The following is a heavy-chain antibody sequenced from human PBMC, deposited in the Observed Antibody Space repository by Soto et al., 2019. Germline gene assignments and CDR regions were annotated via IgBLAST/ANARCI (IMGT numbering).Heavy chain of an antibody. CDR3: ARDRGRWLQFTAFDI. CDR1: GFTFSSYG. D-gene: IGHD5-12*01. Sequence: SLRLSCAASGFTFSSYGMHWVRQAPGKGLEWVAVIWYDGSNKYYADSVKGRFTISRDNSKNTLYLQMNSLRAEDTAVYYCARDRGRWLQFTAFDIWGQGTMVTVS. CDR2: IWYDGSNK. J-gene: IGHJ3*02. V-gene: IGHV3-33*01.